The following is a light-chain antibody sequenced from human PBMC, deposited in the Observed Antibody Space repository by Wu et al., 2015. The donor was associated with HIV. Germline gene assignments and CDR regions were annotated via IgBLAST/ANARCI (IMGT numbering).Light chain of an antibody. Sequence: EIVLTQSPGTLSLSPGERATFSCRASQSVNSNYIAWYQQRPGQSPGLLIYAASSRATGIPDRFSGGESGTDFILTISRLEPEDVAVYYCQHYSSSPTMYTFGPGDQAGDQT. CDR2: AAS. CDR1: QSVNSNY. J-gene: IGKJ2*01. CDR3: QHYSSSPTMYT. V-gene: IGKV3-20*01.